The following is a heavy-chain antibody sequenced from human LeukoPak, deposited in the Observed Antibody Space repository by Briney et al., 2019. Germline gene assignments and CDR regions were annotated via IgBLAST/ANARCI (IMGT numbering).Heavy chain of an antibody. Sequence: GGSLRLSCAASGVSLSTYWMHWVRQAPGKGLVWVSRINGDGSDTTYADSVKGRFTISRDNAKNTLYLQVNSLRAEDTAVYYCVTGVRYSPRDWGPGTLVTVSS. D-gene: IGHD3-9*01. V-gene: IGHV3-74*01. CDR3: VTGVRYSPRD. CDR2: INGDGSDT. CDR1: GVSLSTYW. J-gene: IGHJ4*02.